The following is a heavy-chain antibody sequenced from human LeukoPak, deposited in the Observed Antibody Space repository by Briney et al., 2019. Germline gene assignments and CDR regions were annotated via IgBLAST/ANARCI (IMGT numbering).Heavy chain of an antibody. J-gene: IGHJ4*02. CDR2: IFTRENS. D-gene: IGHD5-12*01. CDR1: GDSISNFY. Sequence: SETLSLTCTVSGDSISNFYWSWIRQPAGKGLEWIGRIFTRENSSYNPSLKSRVTMSVDRSKNQVSLSLSSVTAADTAAYYCARDSGYPSRFDYWGQGTLVTVSS. V-gene: IGHV4-4*07. CDR3: ARDSGYPSRFDY.